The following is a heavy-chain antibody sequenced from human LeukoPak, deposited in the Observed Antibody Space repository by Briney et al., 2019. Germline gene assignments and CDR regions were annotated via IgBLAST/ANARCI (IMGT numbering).Heavy chain of an antibody. D-gene: IGHD3-22*01. Sequence: PGGSLRLSCAASGFTFSSYGMHWVRQAPGKGLEWVAVIWYDGSNKYYADSVKGRFTISRDNSKNTLYLQMNSLRAEDTAVYYCARDRSYYDSSGYYYYGMDVWGQGTTVTVSS. CDR1: GFTFSSYG. CDR2: IWYDGSNK. J-gene: IGHJ6*02. CDR3: ARDRSYYDSSGYYYYGMDV. V-gene: IGHV3-33*01.